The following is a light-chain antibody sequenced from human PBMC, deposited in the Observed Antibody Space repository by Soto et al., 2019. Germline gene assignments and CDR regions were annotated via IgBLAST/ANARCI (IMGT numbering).Light chain of an antibody. V-gene: IGKV3-20*01. CDR3: QDYGTSAPWT. J-gene: IGKJ1*01. CDR1: RNIRGNE. Sequence: EVVLTQSPGTLSLSPGDRDSLSGRASRNIRGNELAWYQQKPGQAPRLLIYRGSSRATGIPDRFSGRGSGTDFTLTISRLEPEDFAVYYCQDYGTSAPWTFGQGTKVEIK. CDR2: RGS.